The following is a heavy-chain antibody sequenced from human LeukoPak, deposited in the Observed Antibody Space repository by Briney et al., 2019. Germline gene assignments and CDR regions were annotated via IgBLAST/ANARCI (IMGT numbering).Heavy chain of an antibody. J-gene: IGHJ5*02. CDR1: GFTFDDYA. CDR2: ISWNSGSI. D-gene: IGHD4-17*01. V-gene: IGHV3-9*01. CDR3: ARDYGDYWWFDP. Sequence: PGRPLRLSCAASGFTFDDYAMHWVRQAPGKGLEWVSGISWNSGSIGYADSVKGRFTISRDNAKNSLYLQMNSLRAEDTALYYCARDYGDYWWFDPWGQGTLVTVSS.